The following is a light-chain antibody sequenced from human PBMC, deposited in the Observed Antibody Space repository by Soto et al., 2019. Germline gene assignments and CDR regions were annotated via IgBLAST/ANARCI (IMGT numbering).Light chain of an antibody. V-gene: IGLV1-40*01. Sequence: VLTQPPSVSGAPGQRVTISCTGSSSNIGAGYDVHWYQQLPGTAPKLLIYDNNNRPSGVPDRFSGSKSGTSASLAITGPQADDEADYFCQSYDSSLSGYVFGTGTKVTVL. J-gene: IGLJ1*01. CDR2: DNN. CDR1: SSNIGAGYD. CDR3: QSYDSSLSGYV.